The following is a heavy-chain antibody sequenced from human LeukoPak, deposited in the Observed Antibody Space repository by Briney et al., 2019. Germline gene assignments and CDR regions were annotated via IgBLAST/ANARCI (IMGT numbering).Heavy chain of an antibody. D-gene: IGHD3-22*01. CDR2: INHCGST. CDR3: ARGRITMIVVVTYWYFDL. Sequence: SETLSLTCAVYGGSFSGYYWSWLRQPPGKGLAWIGEINHCGSTNYNPSLKSRVTISVDTSKNQFSLKLSSVTAADTAVYYCARGRITMIVVVTYWYFDLWGRGTLVTVSS. V-gene: IGHV4-34*01. J-gene: IGHJ2*01. CDR1: GGSFSGYY.